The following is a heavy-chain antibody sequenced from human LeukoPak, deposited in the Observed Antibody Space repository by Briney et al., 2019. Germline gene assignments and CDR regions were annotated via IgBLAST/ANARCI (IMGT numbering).Heavy chain of an antibody. V-gene: IGHV3-9*01. Sequence: GGSLRLSCAASGFTFDDYAMHWVRQAPGKGLEWVSGISWNSGSIGYADSVKGRFTISRDNAKNSLYLQMNSLRAEDTALYYCAKVQRPGDYYYYGMDVWGQGTTVTVSS. CDR1: GFTFDDYA. J-gene: IGHJ6*02. D-gene: IGHD1-1*01. CDR3: AKVQRPGDYYYYGMDV. CDR2: ISWNSGSI.